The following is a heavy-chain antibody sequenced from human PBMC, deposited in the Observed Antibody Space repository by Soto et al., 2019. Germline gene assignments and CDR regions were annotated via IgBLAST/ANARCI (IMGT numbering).Heavy chain of an antibody. D-gene: IGHD1-7*01. Sequence: TGGSLRLSCAASGFTFSSYGMHWVRQAPGKGLEWVAVISYDGSNKYYADSVKGRFTISRDNSKNTLYLQMNSLRAEDTAVYYCAKDVGLLLAYYHGMDVWGQGTTVPVSS. CDR2: ISYDGSNK. V-gene: IGHV3-30*18. J-gene: IGHJ6*02. CDR3: AKDVGLLLAYYHGMDV. CDR1: GFTFSSYG.